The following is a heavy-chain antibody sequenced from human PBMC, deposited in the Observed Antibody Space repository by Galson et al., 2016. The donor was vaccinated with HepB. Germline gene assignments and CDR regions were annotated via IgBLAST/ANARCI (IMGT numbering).Heavy chain of an antibody. J-gene: IGHJ4*02. CDR1: GGSVGSGHYF. V-gene: IGHV4-61*01. CDR2: VDDLGNT. CDR3: ARARGRQLFDY. Sequence: SETLSLTCTVSGGSVGSGHYFWSWVLQSAGKGLEWIGNVDDLGNTNYNPSLQRRVSISPDTSKNQFSLRLSSVTAADTAIYYCARARGRQLFDYWGQGTRVSVSS. D-gene: IGHD6-13*01.